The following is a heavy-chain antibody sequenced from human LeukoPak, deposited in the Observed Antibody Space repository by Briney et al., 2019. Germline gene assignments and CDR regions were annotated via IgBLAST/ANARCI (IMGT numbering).Heavy chain of an antibody. CDR3: ARDPWPIVTAAIRNNWFDP. Sequence: GGSLRLSCAASGFTFSSYAISWVRQAPGQGLEWMGRIIPIFGTANYAQKFQGRVTITTDESTSTAYMELSSLRSEDTAVYYCARDPWPIVTAAIRNNWFDPWGQGTLVTVSS. J-gene: IGHJ5*02. CDR2: IIPIFGTA. D-gene: IGHD2-2*01. V-gene: IGHV1-69*05. CDR1: GFTFSSYA.